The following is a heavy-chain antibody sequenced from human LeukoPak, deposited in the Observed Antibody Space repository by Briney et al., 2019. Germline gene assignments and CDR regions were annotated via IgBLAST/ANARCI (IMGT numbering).Heavy chain of an antibody. CDR1: GGSISSSNW. Sequence: PSETLSPTCAVSGGSISSSNWWSWVRQPPGKGLEWIGEIYHSGSTNYNPSLKSRVTISVDKSKNQFSLKLSSVTAADTAVYYCAAHSYYYGSGSLDYWGQGTLVTVSS. D-gene: IGHD3-10*01. J-gene: IGHJ4*02. CDR2: IYHSGST. V-gene: IGHV4-4*02. CDR3: AAHSYYYGSGSLDY.